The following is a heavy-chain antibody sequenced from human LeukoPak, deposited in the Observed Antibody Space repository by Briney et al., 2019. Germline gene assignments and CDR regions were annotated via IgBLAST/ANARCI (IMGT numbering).Heavy chain of an antibody. J-gene: IGHJ4*02. Sequence: GGSLRLSCAASGFTFSNYAMSWVRQAPGKGLEWVSGISGTSGTINYAAPVKGRFTISRDNSKNTLYLQMNSLRVDDMAVYYCAKRLGDPRAFDYWGQGTLVTVSS. V-gene: IGHV3-23*01. D-gene: IGHD2-21*02. CDR1: GFTFSNYA. CDR3: AKRLGDPRAFDY. CDR2: ISGTSGTI.